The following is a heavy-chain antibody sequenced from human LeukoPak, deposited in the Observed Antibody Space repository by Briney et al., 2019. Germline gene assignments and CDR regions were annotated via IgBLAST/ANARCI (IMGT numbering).Heavy chain of an antibody. J-gene: IGHJ4*02. CDR3: ARDYPSFDY. Sequence: GGSLRLSCAASGFTASSNYMSWVRQAPGKGLEWVSLIYSDGNTYYADSVKGRFTISRDNSKNTLYLQMNSLRAEDTAVYYCARDYPSFDYWGQGTLVTVSS. D-gene: IGHD3-16*02. CDR2: IYSDGNT. CDR1: GFTASSNY. V-gene: IGHV3-53*01.